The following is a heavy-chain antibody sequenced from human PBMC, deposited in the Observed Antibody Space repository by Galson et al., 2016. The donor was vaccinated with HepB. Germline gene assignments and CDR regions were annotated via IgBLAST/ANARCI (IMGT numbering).Heavy chain of an antibody. V-gene: IGHV3-53*01. J-gene: IGHJ6*02. CDR1: GLPVSNDY. Sequence: SLRLSCAAYGLPVSNDYMRWVRQAPGKGLKWVSVSYGDGRTNYAESVKGRFTISRDTSKNTVFLQMNSLRGEDTAVYYCARDPGFRNGMDVWGQGTTVTVS. CDR3: ARDPGFRNGMDV. CDR2: SYGDGRT.